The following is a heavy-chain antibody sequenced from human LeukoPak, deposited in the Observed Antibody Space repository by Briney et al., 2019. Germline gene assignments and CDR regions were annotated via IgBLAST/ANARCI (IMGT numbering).Heavy chain of an antibody. D-gene: IGHD3-16*01. CDR1: EFGFSSST. V-gene: IGHV3-7*01. CDR2: MKEDGSDE. CDR3: VVGGAGGGYFPN. J-gene: IGHJ1*01. Sequence: GGSLRLSCAAHEFGFSSSTMSWVRQAAGKGLEWVAKMKEDGSDEEYVDAVKGRFTISRDNAKNSLYLQMNSLRPEDTAAYFCVVGGAGGGYFPNWGQGSLVIVSS.